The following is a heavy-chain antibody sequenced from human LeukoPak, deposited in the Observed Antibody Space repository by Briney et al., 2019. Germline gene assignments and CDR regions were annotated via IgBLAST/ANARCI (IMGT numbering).Heavy chain of an antibody. CDR2: ISGSGGST. J-gene: IGHJ4*02. V-gene: IGHV3-23*01. Sequence: GGSLRLSCAASGFTFSSYAMSWVRQAPGKGLEWVSAISGSGGSTYYADSLKGRFTISRDNSKNTLYLQMNSLRAEDTAVYYCAKDSGYSSGWSDYWGQGTLVTVSS. D-gene: IGHD6-19*01. CDR1: GFTFSSYA. CDR3: AKDSGYSSGWSDY.